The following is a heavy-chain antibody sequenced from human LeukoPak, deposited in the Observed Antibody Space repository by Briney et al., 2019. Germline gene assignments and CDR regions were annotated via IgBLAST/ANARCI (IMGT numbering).Heavy chain of an antibody. J-gene: IGHJ4*02. V-gene: IGHV3-21*04. CDR1: GFTFSSYI. Sequence: GGSLRLSCAASGFTFSSYIMNWVRQAPGKGLEWVSSINGRSNYIYYTGSVKGRFTISRDNAKNSLYLQMNSLRAEDTAVYYCAKDRGGYSCYDFDYWGQGTPVTVSS. CDR3: AKDRGGYSCYDFDY. D-gene: IGHD5-12*01. CDR2: INGRSNYI.